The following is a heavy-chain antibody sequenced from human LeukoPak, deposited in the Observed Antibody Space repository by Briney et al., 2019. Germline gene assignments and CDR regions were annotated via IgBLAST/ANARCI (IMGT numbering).Heavy chain of an antibody. V-gene: IGHV3-53*01. CDR3: ARAGFRGVTPRWFDP. Sequence: PGGSLRLSCTVSGFTVSSNSMSWVRQAPGKGLEWVSFIYSDNTHYSDSVKGRFTISRDNSKNTLYLQMNSLRAEDTAVYYCARAGFRGVTPRWFDPWGQGTLVTVSS. CDR1: GFTVSSNS. J-gene: IGHJ5*02. D-gene: IGHD3-10*01. CDR2: IYSDNT.